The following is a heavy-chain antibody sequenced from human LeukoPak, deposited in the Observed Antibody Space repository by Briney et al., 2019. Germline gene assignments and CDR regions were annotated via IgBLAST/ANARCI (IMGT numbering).Heavy chain of an antibody. Sequence: GGSLRLSCAASGFTFRSYAMSWVRQAPGKGLEWVAAMSGSGTTTYSADSAKGRFTISRDNSKNTLYVEMSSLRAEDTAVYYCAKFFAPSGGASGWPWTIDCWGQGTLVTVSS. D-gene: IGHD6-19*01. CDR3: AKFFAPSGGASGWPWTIDC. J-gene: IGHJ4*02. CDR2: MSGSGTTT. V-gene: IGHV3-23*01. CDR1: GFTFRSYA.